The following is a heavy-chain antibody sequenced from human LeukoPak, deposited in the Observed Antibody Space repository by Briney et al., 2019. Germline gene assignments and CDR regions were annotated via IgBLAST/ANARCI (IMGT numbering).Heavy chain of an antibody. V-gene: IGHV4-4*07. J-gene: IGHJ4*02. CDR1: GEYISSYY. CDR2: VHISGTT. D-gene: IGHD3-10*01. CDR3: ARGRRFHASGTYSSAAPDY. Sequence: PSETLSLTCTVGGEYISSYYWSWIRQSAENGLEWIGRVHISGTTHYNPSLRSRVTISIDTSKNQFSLNLSSVTAADTALYYCARGRRFHASGTYSSAAPDYWGQGILVTVSS.